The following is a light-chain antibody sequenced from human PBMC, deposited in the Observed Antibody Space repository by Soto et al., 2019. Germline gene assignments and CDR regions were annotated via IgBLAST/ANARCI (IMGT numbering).Light chain of an antibody. CDR2: EVN. V-gene: IGLV2-14*01. Sequence: QSALTQPASVSGSPGQSITISCTGTSSDIGNYNYVSWYQQHPGKAPKLIIYEVNNRPSGVSSRFSGSKSGNTASLTISGLQTEDEADYYCSSFTTSSTLVVFGGGTKLTVL. J-gene: IGLJ2*01. CDR1: SSDIGNYNY. CDR3: SSFTTSSTLVV.